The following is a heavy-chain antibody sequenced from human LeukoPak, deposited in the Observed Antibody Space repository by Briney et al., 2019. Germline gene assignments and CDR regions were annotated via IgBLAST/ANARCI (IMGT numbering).Heavy chain of an antibody. D-gene: IGHD3-22*01. Sequence: PSETLSLTCTVSGGSIISYYWSWIRQPPGKGLEWIGYIYYSGSTNYNPSLKSRVTISVDTSKNQFSLKLSSVTAADTAVYYCARSSYGGYYDSSGYYGYWGQGTLVTVSS. CDR2: IYYSGST. V-gene: IGHV4-59*08. CDR1: GGSIISYY. CDR3: ARSSYGGYYDSSGYYGY. J-gene: IGHJ4*02.